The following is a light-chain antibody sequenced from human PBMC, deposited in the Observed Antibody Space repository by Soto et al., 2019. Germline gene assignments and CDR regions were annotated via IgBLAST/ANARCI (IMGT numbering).Light chain of an antibody. V-gene: IGLV2-23*01. CDR2: EGS. CDR3: CSYAGSSTFFV. Sequence: QSALTQPASVSGSPGQSITISCTGTSSDVGSYNLVSWYQHDPGKAPKLMIYEGSKRHSGVSNRFSGSKSGNTASLTISGLQAEDEADYYSCSYAGSSTFFVFGTGTKLTVL. CDR1: SSDVGSYNL. J-gene: IGLJ1*01.